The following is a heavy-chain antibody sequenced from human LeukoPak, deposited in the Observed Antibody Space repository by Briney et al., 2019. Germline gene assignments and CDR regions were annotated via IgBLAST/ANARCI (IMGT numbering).Heavy chain of an antibody. CDR1: GFTLRSHS. CDR2: ISSTSGTI. Sequence: QSGGSLRLSCAASGFTLRSHSMSWVRQGPGEGLECVSYISSTSGTIYYADPVKGRFTISRDNAKNSLYLQMNSLREEDTAVYYCARDYYGMDVWGQGTTVTVSS. CDR3: ARDYYGMDV. J-gene: IGHJ6*02. V-gene: IGHV3-48*02.